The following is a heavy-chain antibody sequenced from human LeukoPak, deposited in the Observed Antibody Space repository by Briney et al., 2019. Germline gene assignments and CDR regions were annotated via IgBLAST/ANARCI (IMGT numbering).Heavy chain of an antibody. Sequence: GGSLRLSCAASGFTFRSFGMHWVRQAPGKGLEWVAVIWYDGSNKYYADSVKGRFTISKDNSKNTLYLQMNSLRVEDTAVYYCTRARDEYYFDYWGQGALVTVSS. V-gene: IGHV3-33*01. CDR2: IWYDGSNK. D-gene: IGHD6-6*01. J-gene: IGHJ4*02. CDR3: TRARDEYYFDY. CDR1: GFTFRSFG.